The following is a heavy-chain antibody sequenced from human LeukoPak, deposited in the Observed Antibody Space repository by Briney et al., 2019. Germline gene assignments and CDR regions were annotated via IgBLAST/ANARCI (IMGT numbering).Heavy chain of an antibody. CDR1: GFTFSSYA. Sequence: PGGSLRLSCAASGFTFSSYAMHWVRQAPGKGLEWVAVISYDGSNKYYADSVKGRFTISRDNSRNTLYPQMNSLRAEDRAVYYCARDGGIYGYDYYYYGMDVWGQGTTVTVSS. D-gene: IGHD1-26*01. J-gene: IGHJ6*02. CDR2: ISYDGSNK. CDR3: ARDGGIYGYDYYYYGMDV. V-gene: IGHV3-30-3*01.